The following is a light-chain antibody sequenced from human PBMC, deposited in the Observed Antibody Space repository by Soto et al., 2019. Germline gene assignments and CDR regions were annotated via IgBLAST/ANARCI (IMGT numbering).Light chain of an antibody. V-gene: IGKV4-1*01. J-gene: IGKJ2*01. Sequence: DIVMTQSPDSLAVSLGERATINCKSSQSVLYSSNNKNYLAWYQQRPGQPPKLLIYWASTRESGVPDRFSGSGSATDFTLTISILQAEDVAVYYCQPYYSIPYTFGQGTKLEIK. CDR3: QPYYSIPYT. CDR2: WAS. CDR1: QSVLYSSNNKNY.